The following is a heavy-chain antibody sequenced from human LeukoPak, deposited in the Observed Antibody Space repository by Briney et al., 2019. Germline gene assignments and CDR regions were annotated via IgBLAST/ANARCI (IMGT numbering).Heavy chain of an antibody. J-gene: IGHJ4*02. CDR3: ARKNWGTDLDY. CDR2: IKEDGSEK. Sequence: GGSLRLSCAASGFTFSRYWMSWVRQAPGKGLEWVANIKEDGSEKYYVDSVKGRFTISRDNAKNSLYLQMNSLRAEDTAVYYCARKNWGTDLDYWGQGTLVTVSS. CDR1: GFTFSRYW. V-gene: IGHV3-7*01. D-gene: IGHD7-27*01.